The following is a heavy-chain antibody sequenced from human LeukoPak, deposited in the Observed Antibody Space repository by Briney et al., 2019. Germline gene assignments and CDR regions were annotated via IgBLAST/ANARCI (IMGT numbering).Heavy chain of an antibody. D-gene: IGHD2-2*01. CDR3: VRLGNIVVVPATSPTREYYYYMDV. V-gene: IGHV4-61*02. CDR2: IYTSGST. CDR1: GGSISSGSYY. J-gene: IGHJ6*03. Sequence: SQTLSLTCTVSGGSISSGSYYWSWIRQPAGKGLEWIGRIYTSGSTNYNPSLKSRVTISVDKSKNQFSLKLSSVTAADTAVYYCVRLGNIVVVPATSPTREYYYYMDVWGKGTTVTVSS.